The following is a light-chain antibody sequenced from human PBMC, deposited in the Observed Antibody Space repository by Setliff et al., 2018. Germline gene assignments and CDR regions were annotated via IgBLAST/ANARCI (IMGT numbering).Light chain of an antibody. Sequence: QSVLTQPASVSGSPGQSITISCTGTGSDVGTSKYVSWYQQHPGKAPKLIIYEVSKWPSGVPDRFSGSKSGNTASLTVSGLQAEDEADYYCSSYAGSNNYVFGTGTKVTVL. CDR1: GSDVGTSKY. V-gene: IGLV2-8*01. J-gene: IGLJ1*01. CDR2: EVS. CDR3: SSYAGSNNYV.